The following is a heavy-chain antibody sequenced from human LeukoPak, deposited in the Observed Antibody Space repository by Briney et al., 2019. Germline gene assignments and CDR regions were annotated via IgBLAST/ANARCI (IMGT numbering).Heavy chain of an antibody. CDR1: GFTFSSYS. D-gene: IGHD1-1*01. Sequence: GGSLRLSCAASGFTFSSYSMNWVRQAPGKGLEWVSAISASGDVTFHADSVRGRFTISRDNSKSTLFLQMNDLRVEDTAKFYCAKSLFTSATGTGRAFHIWGQGTMVSVSS. V-gene: IGHV3-23*01. J-gene: IGHJ3*02. CDR2: ISASGDVT. CDR3: AKSLFTSATGTGRAFHI.